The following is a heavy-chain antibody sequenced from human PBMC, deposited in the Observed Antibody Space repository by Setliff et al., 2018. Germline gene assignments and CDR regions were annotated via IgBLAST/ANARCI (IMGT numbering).Heavy chain of an antibody. J-gene: IGHJ3*02. CDR1: GYIFKSYG. V-gene: IGHV1-18*01. D-gene: IGHD2-15*01. Sequence: ASVKVSCKASGYIFKSYGISWVRQAPGQGLEWMGWISSYNDVTNYAQRFQGRVTMTTDTSASAAYMELRGLRPDDTAIYYCAISSLSICSGGSCPNAFDIWGQGTLVTVSS. CDR3: AISSLSICSGGSCPNAFDI. CDR2: ISSYNDVT.